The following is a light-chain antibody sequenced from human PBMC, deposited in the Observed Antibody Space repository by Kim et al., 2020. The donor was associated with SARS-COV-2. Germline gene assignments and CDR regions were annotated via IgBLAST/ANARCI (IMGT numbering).Light chain of an antibody. Sequence: EIVMTPSPATLSVSPGERATLSCRASQSAGTNLAWYQHKPGQAPRLLISDSSTRATGIPARFSGSGYGTEFTLTISSLQSEDFALYYCQQYNDWPWTFGPGTKVDIK. CDR3: QQYNDWPWT. J-gene: IGKJ1*01. V-gene: IGKV3-15*01. CDR2: DSS. CDR1: QSAGTN.